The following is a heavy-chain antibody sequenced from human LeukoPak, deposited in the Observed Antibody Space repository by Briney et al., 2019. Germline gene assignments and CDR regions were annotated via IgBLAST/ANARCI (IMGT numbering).Heavy chain of an antibody. CDR1: GFTFSTYA. CDR3: ARDDVTTVTIDY. CDR2: VSGSGGST. J-gene: IGHJ4*02. V-gene: IGHV3-23*01. Sequence: GGSLRLSCAASGFTFSTYAMTWVSQAPGKGLEWVSGVSGSGGSTYYADSVKGRFTISRDNSKNTLDLQMNSLRSDDTAVYYCARDDVTTVTIDYWGQGTLVTVSS. D-gene: IGHD4-11*01.